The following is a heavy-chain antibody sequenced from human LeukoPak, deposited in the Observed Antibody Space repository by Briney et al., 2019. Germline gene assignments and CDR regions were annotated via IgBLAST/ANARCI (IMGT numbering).Heavy chain of an antibody. CDR2: INPSGGST. V-gene: IGHV1-46*01. D-gene: IGHD3-22*01. CDR1: GYTFTSYY. CDR3: ARASREYSSGYSNNWFDP. Sequence: ASVKVSCKASGYTFTSYYMHWVRQAPGQRLEWMGIINPSGGSTSYAQKFQGRVTMTRDTSTSTVYMELSSLRSEDTAVYYCARASREYSSGYSNNWFDPWGQGTLVTVSS. J-gene: IGHJ5*02.